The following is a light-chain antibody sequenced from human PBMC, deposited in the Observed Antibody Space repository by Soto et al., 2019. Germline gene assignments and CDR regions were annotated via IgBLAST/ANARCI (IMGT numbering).Light chain of an antibody. CDR2: DAS. CDR1: QGISDS. V-gene: IGKV1-16*01. J-gene: IGKJ3*01. Sequence: DIQMTQSPSSLSASIGDRVTITCRASQGISDSLTWFLQRPGKVPKSLIFDASSLQIGAPSRFSGSGSGTDFTLTISSLQPEDFGTYYCQQYNDHPFTFGPGTKVDIK. CDR3: QQYNDHPFT.